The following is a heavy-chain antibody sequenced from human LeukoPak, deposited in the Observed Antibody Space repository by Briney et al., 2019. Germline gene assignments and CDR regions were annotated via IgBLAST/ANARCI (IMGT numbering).Heavy chain of an antibody. J-gene: IGHJ4*02. CDR3: ARDFYDSSGYYYVS. CDR1: GFTFSSNY. V-gene: IGHV3-53*04. CDR2: IYSGGST. Sequence: PGGSLRLSCAASGFTFSSNYMSWVRQAPGKGLEWVSVIYSGGSTYYADSVKGRFTISRHNSRNTLYLQMNSLRAEDTAVYYCARDFYDSSGYYYVSWGQGTLVTVSS. D-gene: IGHD3-22*01.